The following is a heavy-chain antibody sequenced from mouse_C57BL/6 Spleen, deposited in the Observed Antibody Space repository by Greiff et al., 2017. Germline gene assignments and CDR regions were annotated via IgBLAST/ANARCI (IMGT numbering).Heavy chain of an antibody. V-gene: IGHV7-3*01. J-gene: IGHJ4*01. D-gene: IGHD1-1*01. CDR3: ARNMYYSSSYRGVMDD. Sequence: EVQVVESGGGLVQPGGSLSLSCAASGFTFTDYYMSWVRQPPGKALEWLGFIRNKANGYTTEYSASVKGRFTISRDNSQSTLYLQMNGLRAEDSATYYCARNMYYSSSYRGVMDDWGQGTSVTVSS. CDR2: IRNKANGYTT. CDR1: GFTFTDYY.